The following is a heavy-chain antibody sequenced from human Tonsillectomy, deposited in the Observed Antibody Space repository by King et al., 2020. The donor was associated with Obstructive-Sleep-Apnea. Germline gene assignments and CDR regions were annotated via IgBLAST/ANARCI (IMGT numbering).Heavy chain of an antibody. V-gene: IGHV2-26*01. D-gene: IGHD4-23*01. Sequence: TLKESGPVLVKPTETLTLTCTVSGFSLSNARMGVSWIRQPPGKALEWLAHIFSNDEKSYSTSLKSRLTISKDTSKSQVVLTMTNMVPVDTATYYCARILTVVTDNWFDPWGQGTLVTVSS. CDR1: GFSLSNARMG. CDR3: ARILTVVTDNWFDP. J-gene: IGHJ5*02. CDR2: IFSNDEK.